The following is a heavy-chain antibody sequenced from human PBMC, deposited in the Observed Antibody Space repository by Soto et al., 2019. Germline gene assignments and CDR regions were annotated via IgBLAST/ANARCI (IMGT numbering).Heavy chain of an antibody. Sequence: SVTVSCKASGGTFSSYTIIWVRQAPGQGLEWMGRIIPILGIANYAQKFQGRVTITADKSTSTAYMELSSLRSEDTAVYYCASAGYGRTGVFDLWGRGTLVTVSS. CDR1: GGTFSSYT. CDR3: ASAGYGRTGVFDL. J-gene: IGHJ2*01. CDR2: IIPILGIA. D-gene: IGHD5-12*01. V-gene: IGHV1-69*02.